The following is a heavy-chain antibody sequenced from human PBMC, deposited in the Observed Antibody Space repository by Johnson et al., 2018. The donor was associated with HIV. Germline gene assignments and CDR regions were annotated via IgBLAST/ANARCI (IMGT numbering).Heavy chain of an antibody. J-gene: IGHJ3*01. Sequence: QVQLVESGGGVVQPGRSLRLSCAASGFTFSYSAFHWVRQPPGEGLEWVALISSDGNRKYYADSLKGRFTISRDNSKNTLYLQMNSLRGGDTAVYYCARDLGLPENAFDLWGRGTMVTVS. V-gene: IGHV3-30-3*01. CDR1: GFTFSYSA. D-gene: IGHD4-11*01. CDR2: ISSDGNRK. CDR3: ARDLGLPENAFDL.